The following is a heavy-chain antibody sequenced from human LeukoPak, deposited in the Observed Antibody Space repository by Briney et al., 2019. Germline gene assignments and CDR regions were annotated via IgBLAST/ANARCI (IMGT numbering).Heavy chain of an antibody. CDR3: AKQSQVDTAMVTLPNYYFDY. J-gene: IGHJ4*02. V-gene: IGHV3-43*02. CDR1: GFTFSSYW. Sequence: GGSLRLSCAASGFTFSSYWMHWVRQAPGKGLEWVSLISGDGGSTYYADSVKGRFTISRDNSKNSLYLQMNSLRTEDTALYYCAKQSQVDTAMVTLPNYYFDYWGQGTLVTVSS. CDR2: ISGDGGST. D-gene: IGHD5-18*01.